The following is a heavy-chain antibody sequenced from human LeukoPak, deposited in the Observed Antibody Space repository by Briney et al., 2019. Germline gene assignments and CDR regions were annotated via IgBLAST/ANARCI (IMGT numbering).Heavy chain of an antibody. D-gene: IGHD2-2*01. V-gene: IGHV4-61*02. J-gene: IGHJ3*02. CDR3: ASSRYCSSTSCYLYAFDI. CDR1: GGSISSGSYY. CDR2: IYTSGST. Sequence: PSETLSLTCTVSGGSISSGSYYWSWIRQPAGKGLEWIGRIYTSGSTNYNPSLKSRVTISVDTSKNQFSLKLSSVTAADTAVYYCASSRYCSSTSCYLYAFDIWGQGTMVTVSS.